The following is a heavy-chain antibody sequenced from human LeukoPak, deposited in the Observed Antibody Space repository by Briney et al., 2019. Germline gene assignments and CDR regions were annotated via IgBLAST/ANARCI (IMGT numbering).Heavy chain of an antibody. CDR1: GFTYRTYW. J-gene: IGHJ4*02. Sequence: GGSLRLSCAASGFTYRTYWMSWVRQAPGKGLEWVANIKHDGSERYYVDSVKGRFTISRDNAKNSLYLQMNSLRAEDTAVYYCTGRRGDKYWGQGTLVTVSS. V-gene: IGHV3-7*01. CDR2: IKHDGSER. CDR3: TGRRGDKY. D-gene: IGHD3-16*01.